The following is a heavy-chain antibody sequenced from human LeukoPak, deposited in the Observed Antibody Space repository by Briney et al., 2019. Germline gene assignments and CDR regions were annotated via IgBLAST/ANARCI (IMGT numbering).Heavy chain of an antibody. CDR3: ARVSRRSRGWYGGGWFDP. J-gene: IGHJ5*02. D-gene: IGHD6-19*01. V-gene: IGHV4-59*01. Sequence: PSETLSPTCTVSGGSISSYYWSWIRQPPGKGLEWIGYIYYSGSTNYNPSLKSRVTISVDTSKNQFSLKLSSVTAADTAVYYCARVSRRSRGWYGGGWFDPWGQGTLVTVSS. CDR2: IYYSGST. CDR1: GGSISSYY.